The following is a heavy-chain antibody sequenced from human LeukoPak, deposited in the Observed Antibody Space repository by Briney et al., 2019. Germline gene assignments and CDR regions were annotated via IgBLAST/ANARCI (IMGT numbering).Heavy chain of an antibody. CDR3: TRGDGGYDFWSGSFDY. D-gene: IGHD3-3*01. J-gene: IGHJ4*02. Sequence: PGGSLRLSCTASGFTFGDYATSWFRQAPGKGLEWVGFIRSKAYGGTTEYAASVKGRFTISRDDSKSIAHLQMNSLKTEDTAVYYCTRGDGGYDFWSGSFDYWGQGTLVTVSS. V-gene: IGHV3-49*03. CDR1: GFTFGDYA. CDR2: IRSKAYGGTT.